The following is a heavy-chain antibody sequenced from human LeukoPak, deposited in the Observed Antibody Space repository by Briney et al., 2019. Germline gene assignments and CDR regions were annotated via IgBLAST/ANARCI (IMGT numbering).Heavy chain of an antibody. CDR2: IYYSGST. J-gene: IGHJ5*02. D-gene: IGHD1-14*01. CDR1: GGSFSGYY. Sequence: SETLSLTCAVYGGSFSGYYWSWIRQPPGKGLEWIGYIYYSGSTNYNPSLKSRVTISVDTSKNQFSLKLSSVTAADTAVYYCARERGGTFGPWGQGTLVTVSS. CDR3: ARERGGTFGP. V-gene: IGHV4-59*01.